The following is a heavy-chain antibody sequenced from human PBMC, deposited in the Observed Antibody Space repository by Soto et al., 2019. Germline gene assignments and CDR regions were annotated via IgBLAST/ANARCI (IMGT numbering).Heavy chain of an antibody. Sequence: PGGSLRLSCAASGFTFSSYGMHWARQAPGKGLEWVAVIWYDGSNKYYADSVKGRFTISRDNSKNTLYLQVNSLRAEDTAVYYCAKGVTMVRGVIMDWFGPWGQGTLVTVSS. CDR2: IWYDGSNK. D-gene: IGHD3-10*01. CDR1: GFTFSSYG. CDR3: AKGVTMVRGVIMDWFGP. J-gene: IGHJ5*02. V-gene: IGHV3-30*02.